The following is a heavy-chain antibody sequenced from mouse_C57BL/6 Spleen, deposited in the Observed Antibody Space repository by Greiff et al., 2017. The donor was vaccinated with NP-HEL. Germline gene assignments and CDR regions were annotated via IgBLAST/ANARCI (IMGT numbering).Heavy chain of an antibody. V-gene: IGHV14-4*01. CDR2: IDPENGDT. J-gene: IGHJ3*01. Sequence: EVMLVESGAELVRPGASVKLSCTASGFNIKDDYLHWVKQRPEQGLEWIGWIDPENGDTEYASKFQGKATITADTSSNTAYLQLSSLTSEDTAVYYCTTRIYYDYDVPFAYWGQGTLVTVSA. CDR1: GFNIKDDY. D-gene: IGHD2-4*01. CDR3: TTRIYYDYDVPFAY.